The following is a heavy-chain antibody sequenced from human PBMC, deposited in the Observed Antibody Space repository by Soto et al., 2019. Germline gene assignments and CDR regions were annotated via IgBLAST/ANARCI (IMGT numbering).Heavy chain of an antibody. Sequence: QVQLVESGGGVVQPGRSLRLSCAASGFTFSSYGMHWVRQAPGKGLEWVAVIWYDGSNKYYADSVKGRFTISRDNSKNTLYLQMNSLRAEDTAVYYCARGTKTFKQWDHYYFDYWGQGTLVTVSS. V-gene: IGHV3-33*01. D-gene: IGHD6-19*01. CDR2: IWYDGSNK. CDR1: GFTFSSYG. J-gene: IGHJ4*02. CDR3: ARGTKTFKQWDHYYFDY.